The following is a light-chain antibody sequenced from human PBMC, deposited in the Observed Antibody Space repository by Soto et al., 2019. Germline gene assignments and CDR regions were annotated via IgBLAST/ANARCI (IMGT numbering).Light chain of an antibody. Sequence: AIPMTQSPSSLSAYVGDRVTITCRASQGVGLDLAWYQQKPGKAPNLLIYHASTLQSGVPSRFSGSGSGTDFTLTISSLQPEDFGTYYCLQDNSNPLSFGGGTKVGIK. J-gene: IGKJ4*01. CDR3: LQDNSNPLS. CDR2: HAS. V-gene: IGKV1-6*01. CDR1: QGVGLD.